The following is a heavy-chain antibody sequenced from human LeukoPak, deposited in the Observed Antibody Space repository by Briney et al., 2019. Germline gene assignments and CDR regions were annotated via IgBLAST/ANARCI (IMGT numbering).Heavy chain of an antibody. Sequence: SETLSLTCTVSGYSISSGYHWGWIRQPPGKGLEWIGSIYHSGSTYYNPSLKSRVTISVDTSKNQFSLKLSSVTAADTAVYYCARAVVTTVALYYYYMDVWGKGTTVTISS. D-gene: IGHD4-23*01. J-gene: IGHJ6*03. CDR2: IYHSGST. V-gene: IGHV4-38-2*02. CDR1: GYSISSGYH. CDR3: ARAVVTTVALYYYYMDV.